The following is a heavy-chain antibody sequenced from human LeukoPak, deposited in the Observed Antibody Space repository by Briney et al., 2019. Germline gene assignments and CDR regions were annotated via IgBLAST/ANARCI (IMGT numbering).Heavy chain of an antibody. CDR2: ISYDGGNK. D-gene: IGHD6-19*01. J-gene: IGHJ4*02. V-gene: IGHV3-30*04. Sequence: GGSLRLSCAASGFTFRSYAMHWVRQAPGKGLEWVAVISYDGGNKYYADSVKGRFTISRDNSKNTLYLQMNSLRAEDTAVYYCAKDSTPTYSSGWYPYQYYFDYWGQGTLVTVSS. CDR1: GFTFRSYA. CDR3: AKDSTPTYSSGWYPYQYYFDY.